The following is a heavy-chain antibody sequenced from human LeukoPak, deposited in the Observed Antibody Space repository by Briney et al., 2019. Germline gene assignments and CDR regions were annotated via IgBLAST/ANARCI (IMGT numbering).Heavy chain of an antibody. V-gene: IGHV3-7*01. CDR1: GFTFSSYW. CDR3: AKEANWGWVGTANAFDI. D-gene: IGHD7-27*01. CDR2: IKQDGSEK. J-gene: IGHJ3*02. Sequence: GGSLRLSCAASGFTFSSYWMSWVRQAPGKGLEWVANIKQDGSEKYYVDSVKGRFTISRDNAKNSLYLQMNSLRAEDTAVYYCAKEANWGWVGTANAFDIWGQGTMVTVSS.